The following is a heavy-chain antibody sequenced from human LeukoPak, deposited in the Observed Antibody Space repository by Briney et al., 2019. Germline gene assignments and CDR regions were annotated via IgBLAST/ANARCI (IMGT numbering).Heavy chain of an antibody. D-gene: IGHD6-13*01. J-gene: IGHJ4*02. Sequence: GGSLRLSCAASGFTFSSYGMHWVRQAPGKGLEWVAVIWYDGSNKNYADSVKGRFTISRDNSKNTLYLQMNSLRAEDTAVYYCAKWSHRSSWTRGAYFDYWGQGTLVTVSS. CDR3: AKWSHRSSWTRGAYFDY. CDR2: IWYDGSNK. V-gene: IGHV3-33*06. CDR1: GFTFSSYG.